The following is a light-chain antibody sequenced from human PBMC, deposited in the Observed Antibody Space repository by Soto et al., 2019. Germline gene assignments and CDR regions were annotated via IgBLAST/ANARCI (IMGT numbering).Light chain of an antibody. V-gene: IGKV3-20*01. CDR1: QSIYSSY. CDR3: QQDGGSPQFT. CDR2: GAS. J-gene: IGKJ3*01. Sequence: EIVLTQTPGTLSLSPGERATLSCRASQSIYSSYLAWYQHKPGQAPRLLIYGASAKATGIPDSFSGSGSGTDFTLTISRLETEDFAVYYCQQDGGSPQFTFGPGTKVD.